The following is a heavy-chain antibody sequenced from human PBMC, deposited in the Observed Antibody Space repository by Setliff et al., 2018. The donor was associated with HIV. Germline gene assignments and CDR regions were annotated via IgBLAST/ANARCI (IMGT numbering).Heavy chain of an antibody. CDR1: GYTFTSYG. CDR2: ISAYNGNT. Sequence: ASVKVSCKASGYTFTSYGISWVRQAPGQGIEWMGWISAYNGNTNYAQKLQGRVTMTTDTSTSTAYMELRSLRSDDTAVYYCARVGPVLRYFDWLFQSNAFDIWGQGTMVTVSS. D-gene: IGHD3-9*01. V-gene: IGHV1-18*01. CDR3: ARVGPVLRYFDWLFQSNAFDI. J-gene: IGHJ3*02.